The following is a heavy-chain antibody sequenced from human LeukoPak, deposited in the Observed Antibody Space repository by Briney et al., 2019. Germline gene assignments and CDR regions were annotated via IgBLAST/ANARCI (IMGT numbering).Heavy chain of an antibody. J-gene: IGHJ4*02. V-gene: IGHV1-3*01. Sequence: ASVKVSCKASGYTFTSYAMNWVRQAPGQRLEWMGWINAGNGNTKYSQTFQGRVTITRDTSASTAYMELSSLRSEDTAVYYCARAPGLYGDYPAPDYWGQGTLVTVSS. CDR3: ARAPGLYGDYPAPDY. CDR1: GYTFTSYA. D-gene: IGHD4-17*01. CDR2: INAGNGNT.